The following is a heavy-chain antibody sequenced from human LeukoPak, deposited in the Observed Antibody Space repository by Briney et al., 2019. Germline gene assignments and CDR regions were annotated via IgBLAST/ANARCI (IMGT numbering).Heavy chain of an antibody. CDR3: ARDLVWSGYYKAPYYFDY. J-gene: IGHJ4*02. CDR2: IKSDGSST. CDR1: GFTFSSYW. D-gene: IGHD3-3*01. Sequence: GGSLRLSCVASGFTFSSYWMHWVRQAPGKGLVWVSRIKSDGSSTNYADSVKGRFTISRDNAKNTLYLQMNSLRAEDTAVYYCARDLVWSGYYKAPYYFDYWGQGTLVTVSS. V-gene: IGHV3-74*01.